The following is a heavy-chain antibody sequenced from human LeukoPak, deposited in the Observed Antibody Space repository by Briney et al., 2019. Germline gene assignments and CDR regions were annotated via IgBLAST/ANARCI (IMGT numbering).Heavy chain of an antibody. J-gene: IGHJ3*02. D-gene: IGHD1-26*01. Sequence: ASVKVSCKVSEYTLTELSMHWVRQAPGKGLEWLGGFDPEDGEIIYAQKFQGRVTMSDDTSTDTAYMELGSLRSDDTAVYYGAADRGDYSGSYWTAFDIWGQGTMVTVSS. CDR2: FDPEDGEI. CDR3: AADRGDYSGSYWTAFDI. V-gene: IGHV1-24*01. CDR1: EYTLTELS.